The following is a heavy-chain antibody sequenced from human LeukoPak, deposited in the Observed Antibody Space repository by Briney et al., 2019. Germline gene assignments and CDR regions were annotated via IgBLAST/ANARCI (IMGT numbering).Heavy chain of an antibody. CDR3: ASSAMYSSSWYLDP. V-gene: IGHV4-59*08. Sequence: TETLSLTCTVSGGSISSYYWSWIRQPPGKGLEWIGYIYYSGSTNYNPSLKSRVTISVDTSKDQFSLKLSSVTAADTAVYYCASSAMYSSSWYLDPWGQGTLVTVSS. CDR1: GGSISSYY. D-gene: IGHD6-13*01. CDR2: IYYSGST. J-gene: IGHJ5*02.